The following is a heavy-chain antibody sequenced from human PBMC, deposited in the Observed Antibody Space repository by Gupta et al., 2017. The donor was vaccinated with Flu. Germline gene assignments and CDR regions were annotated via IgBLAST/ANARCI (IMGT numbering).Heavy chain of an antibody. CDR3: GRGGGGDYVKGGMDV. CDR2: IRSTGSNT. Sequence: EVQLVESGGGLVQPGGSLRLSCAASGFAFNKYTINWVRQAPGKGLEWVASIRSTGSNTFYADSVKGRFSISRDNANNSLYLQLNSLGDEETAVYYCGRGGGGDYVKGGMDVWGLGTTVTVSS. CDR1: GFAFNKYT. D-gene: IGHD4-17*01. V-gene: IGHV3-21*02. J-gene: IGHJ6*02.